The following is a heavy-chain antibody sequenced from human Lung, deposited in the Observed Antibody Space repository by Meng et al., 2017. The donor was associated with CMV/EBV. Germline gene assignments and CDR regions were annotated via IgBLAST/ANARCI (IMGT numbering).Heavy chain of an antibody. V-gene: IGHV1-18*01. J-gene: IGHJ4*02. D-gene: IGHD3-3*01. CDR1: VYAFTGNG. CDR2: ISAYDGDT. CDR3: ARGPRRFWSGYRLYYFDN. Sequence: HVELVKSGAGVRRPGAAGTVYCKASVYAFTGNGISWVRQAPGKGLEWMGWISAYDGDTKYAQNLQGRLTMTTDTSTSTAYMVLRSLRSDDTAVYYCARGPRRFWSGYRLYYFDNWGQGTLVTVSS.